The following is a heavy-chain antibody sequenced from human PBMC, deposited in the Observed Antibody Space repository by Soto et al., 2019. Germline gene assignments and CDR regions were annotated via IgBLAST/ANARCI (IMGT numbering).Heavy chain of an antibody. V-gene: IGHV1-18*01. Sequence: QLVQSGAEVKKPGASMKVSCQASGYSFYSFGISWVRQAPGQGLEWMGRVNAHNHITKYAQKFQGRVTITRDTSTSTDYLEVRSLRSDDTAVYYCARDLRVGANSDACDVWGQGTMDTVAS. CDR1: GYSFYSFG. J-gene: IGHJ3*01. CDR2: VNAHNHIT. CDR3: ARDLRVGANSDACDV. D-gene: IGHD1-26*01.